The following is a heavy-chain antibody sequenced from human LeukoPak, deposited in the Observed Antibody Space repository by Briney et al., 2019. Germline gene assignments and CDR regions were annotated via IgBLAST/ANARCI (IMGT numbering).Heavy chain of an antibody. J-gene: IGHJ5*02. D-gene: IGHD3-10*01. Sequence: GGSLRLSCAASGFTFSSYGMHWVRQAPGKGLEWVAVIWYDGSNKYYADSVKGRFTISRDNSKNTLYLQMNSLRAEDTAVYYCARADYYYGPDFDPWGQGTLVTVSS. V-gene: IGHV3-33*01. CDR1: GFTFSSYG. CDR3: ARADYYYGPDFDP. CDR2: IWYDGSNK.